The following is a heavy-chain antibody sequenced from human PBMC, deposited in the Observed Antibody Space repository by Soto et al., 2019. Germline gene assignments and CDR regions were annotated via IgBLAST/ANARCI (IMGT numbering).Heavy chain of an antibody. CDR1: GFFFSSYT. CDR2: FSATSENT. CDR3: SKARDQQWVRLPFDY. V-gene: IGHV3-23*01. D-gene: IGHD6-19*01. Sequence: EVQLLESGGGLVQPGGSLRLSCVGSGFFFSSYTMTWVRQAPGKGLEWVSSFSATSENTYYADSVRGRFTISRDNSKNTVVLQMNSLTAEATAMYYCSKARDQQWVRLPFDYCGQGILVIVSS. J-gene: IGHJ4*02.